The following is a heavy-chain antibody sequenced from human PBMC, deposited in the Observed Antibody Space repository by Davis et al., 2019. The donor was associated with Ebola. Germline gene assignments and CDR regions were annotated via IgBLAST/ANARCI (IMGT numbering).Heavy chain of an antibody. CDR2: ISSSGSTI. V-gene: IGHV3-48*03. J-gene: IGHJ6*02. CDR1: GFTFSSYE. CDR3: ARPRYFDWLSDLYYYGMDV. D-gene: IGHD3-9*01. Sequence: GESLKISCAASGFTFSSYEMNWVRQAPGKGLEWVSYISSSGSTIYYADSVKGRFTISRDNAKNSLYLQMNSLRAEDTAVYYCARPRYFDWLSDLYYYGMDVWGQGTTVTVSS.